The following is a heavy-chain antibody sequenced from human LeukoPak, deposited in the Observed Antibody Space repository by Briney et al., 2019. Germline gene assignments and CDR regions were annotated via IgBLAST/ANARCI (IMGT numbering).Heavy chain of an antibody. CDR2: TYYRSKWYN. Sequence: SQTPSLTCAISGDSVSSNSVAWNWIRQSPSRGLEWLGRTYYRSKWYNDYAVSVKSRITINADTSKNEFSLQLNSVTPEDTAVYYCARYNWNDVRWFDPWGQGILVTVSS. V-gene: IGHV6-1*01. D-gene: IGHD1-1*01. J-gene: IGHJ5*02. CDR3: ARYNWNDVRWFDP. CDR1: GDSVSSNSVA.